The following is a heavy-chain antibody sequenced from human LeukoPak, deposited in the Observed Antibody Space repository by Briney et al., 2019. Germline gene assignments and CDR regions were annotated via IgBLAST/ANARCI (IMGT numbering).Heavy chain of an antibody. D-gene: IGHD5-18*01. CDR1: GGSISSYY. V-gene: IGHV4-59*01. CDR3: ARSVRSYGFYYYYYYMDV. CDR2: IYYSGST. Sequence: ASETLSLTCTASGGSISSYYWSWIRQPPGKGLEWIGYIYYSGSTNYNPSLKSRVTISVDTSKNQFSLKLSSVTAADTAVYYCARSVRSYGFYYYYYYMDVWGKGTTVTISS. J-gene: IGHJ6*03.